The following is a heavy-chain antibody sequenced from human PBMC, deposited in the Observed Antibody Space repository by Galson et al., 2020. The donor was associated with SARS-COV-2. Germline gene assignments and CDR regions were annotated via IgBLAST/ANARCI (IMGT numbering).Heavy chain of an antibody. J-gene: IGHJ4*02. CDR1: GFTFSRHA. D-gene: IGHD3-3*01. V-gene: IGHV3-23*01. Sequence: GGSLSLSCAASGFTFSRHAMSWVRQAPGKGLEWVSALSASGGSTYYADSVKGRFTISRDNSKNTLHLQMNSLRAEDTAVYYCAKDGGLWRYDFWTGDYPYVDYWGQGTLVTAPS. CDR2: LSASGGST. CDR3: AKDGGLWRYDFWTGDYPYVDY.